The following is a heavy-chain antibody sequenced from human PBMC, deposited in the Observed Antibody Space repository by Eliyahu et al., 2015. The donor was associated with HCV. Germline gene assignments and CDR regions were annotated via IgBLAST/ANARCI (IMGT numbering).Heavy chain of an antibody. J-gene: IGHJ6*02. D-gene: IGHD3-22*01. V-gene: IGHV3-48*01. CDR2: ISSSSNTI. Sequence: EAXLVXSGGGLVQPGGSLXLSCAASXFAFXXXAXXWVRPAPGKGLQWISYISSSSNTIYYADSVKGRFTISRDNAKDSLYLQMNSLTAEDTAVYYCASWAVVIILTQGHYYGMDVWGQGTTVTVSS. CDR1: XFAFXXXA. CDR3: ASWAVVIILTQGHYYGMDV.